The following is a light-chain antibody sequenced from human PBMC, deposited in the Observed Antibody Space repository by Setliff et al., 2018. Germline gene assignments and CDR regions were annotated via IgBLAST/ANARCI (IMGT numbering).Light chain of an antibody. CDR1: KSNIGTNT. CDR3: AAWDDSLNGPI. Sequence: QSALTQPPSASGTPGQGVTISCSGSKSNIGTNTVNWYRQVPGTAPKLLIYRNNQWPSGVPDRFSGSKSGTSASLAISGLQSDDEADYYCAAWDDSLNGPIFGGGTKVTVL. J-gene: IGLJ2*01. CDR2: RNN. V-gene: IGLV1-44*01.